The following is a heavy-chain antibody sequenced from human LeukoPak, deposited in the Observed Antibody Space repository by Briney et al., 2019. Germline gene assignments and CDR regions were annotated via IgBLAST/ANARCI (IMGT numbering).Heavy chain of an antibody. CDR1: GGSISSSSYH. J-gene: IGHJ4*02. Sequence: SETLSLTCTVSGGSISSSSYHWGWIRQPPGKGLEWIGTIYSSGSSYYNPSLNSRLTISVDTSQKQFSLELISVASSAAAVYYCATRYGSGTYPRYYFDSWGQGTLVTVSS. CDR3: ATRYGSGTYPRYYFDS. D-gene: IGHD3-10*01. CDR2: IYSSGSS. V-gene: IGHV4-39*01.